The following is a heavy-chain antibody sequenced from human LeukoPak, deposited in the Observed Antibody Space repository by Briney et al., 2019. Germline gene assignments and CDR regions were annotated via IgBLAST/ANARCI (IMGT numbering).Heavy chain of an antibody. V-gene: IGHV3-30*14. CDR3: ARDRHDSSGYYTLGY. Sequence: GGSLRLSCAASGFTFSSYAMHWVRQAPGKGLEWVAVISYDGSNKYYADSVKGRFTISRDNSKNTLYLQMNSLRAEDTAVYYCARDRHDSSGYYTLGYWGQGTLVTVSS. D-gene: IGHD3-22*01. J-gene: IGHJ4*02. CDR1: GFTFSSYA. CDR2: ISYDGSNK.